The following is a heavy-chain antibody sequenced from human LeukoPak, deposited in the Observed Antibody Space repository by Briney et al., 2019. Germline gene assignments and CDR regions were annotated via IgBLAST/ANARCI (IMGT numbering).Heavy chain of an antibody. Sequence: GGSLRLSCAVSGITLSNYGMSWVRQAPGKGLEWVAGISASGGRTNYADSVKGRFTISRDNSKNTLYLQMNSLRAEDTAVYFCAKRGVVIRVILVGFHKEAYYFDSWGQGALVTVSS. CDR2: ISASGGRT. CDR3: AKRGVVIRVILVGFHKEAYYFDS. CDR1: GITLSNYG. V-gene: IGHV3-23*01. D-gene: IGHD2-21*01. J-gene: IGHJ4*02.